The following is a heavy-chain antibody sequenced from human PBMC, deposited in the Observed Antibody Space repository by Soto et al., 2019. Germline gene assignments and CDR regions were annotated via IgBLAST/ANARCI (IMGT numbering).Heavy chain of an antibody. CDR2: ISSSGSTI. Sequence: EVQLVESGGGLVQPGGSLRLSCAASGFTFSSYEMNWVRQAPGKGLEWVSYISSSGSTIYYADSVKGRFTISRDNAKNALYLQMNSLTAEDTAVYYCARDRRWLQVDAFDIWGQGTMVTVSS. CDR3: ARDRRWLQVDAFDI. J-gene: IGHJ3*02. V-gene: IGHV3-48*03. D-gene: IGHD5-12*01. CDR1: GFTFSSYE.